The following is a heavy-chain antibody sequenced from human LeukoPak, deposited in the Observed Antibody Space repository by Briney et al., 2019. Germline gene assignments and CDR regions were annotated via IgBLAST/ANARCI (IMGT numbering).Heavy chain of an antibody. CDR3: ARDRSSDWHFDF. CDR2: ISGSTRYI. CDR1: GFTFSHYN. V-gene: IGHV3-21*01. Sequence: GGSLRLSCAASGFTFSHYNMNWVRQAPGKGLEWVSSISGSTRYIYYADSAKGRFTISRDNAKNSLFLQMNSLRAEDTAVYYCARDRSSDWHFDFWGPGTPVTVSS. D-gene: IGHD6-19*01. J-gene: IGHJ4*02.